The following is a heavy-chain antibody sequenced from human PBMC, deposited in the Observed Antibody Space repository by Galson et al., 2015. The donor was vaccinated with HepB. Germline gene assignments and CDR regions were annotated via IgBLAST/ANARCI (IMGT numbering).Heavy chain of an antibody. CDR3: AEDSIGRHYYYAMDV. Sequence: LRLSCAASESTFSSYGMYWVRQAPGKGLEWVAFIRYDGSNKDYADSVKGRFTISRDNFKNTLYLQMNSVTAEDTAVYYCAEDSIGRHYYYAMDVWGQGTTVTVS. V-gene: IGHV3-30*02. D-gene: IGHD1-26*01. J-gene: IGHJ6*02. CDR1: ESTFSSYG. CDR2: IRYDGSNK.